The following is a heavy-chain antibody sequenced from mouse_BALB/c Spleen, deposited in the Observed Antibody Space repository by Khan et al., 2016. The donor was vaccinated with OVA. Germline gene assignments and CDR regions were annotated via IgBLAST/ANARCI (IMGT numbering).Heavy chain of an antibody. CDR1: GYSFTGYF. V-gene: IGHV1-20*02. CDR2: INPHIGET. Sequence: VQLKQSGPELVKPGASVKISCKASGYSFTGYFMNWVMQSHGKSLEWIGRINPHIGETLYNQKFKGKATLTVDESSSTVHLELRSLASEDSAVYYCARENGSDFDYWGQGTTLTVSS. D-gene: IGHD1-1*01. CDR3: ARENGSDFDY. J-gene: IGHJ2*01.